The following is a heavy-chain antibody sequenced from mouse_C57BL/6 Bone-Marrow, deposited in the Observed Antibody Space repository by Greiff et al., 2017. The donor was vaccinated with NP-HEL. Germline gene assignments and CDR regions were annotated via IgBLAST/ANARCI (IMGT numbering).Heavy chain of an antibody. V-gene: IGHV14-4*01. J-gene: IGHJ4*01. CDR3: TTGVDSSGYVNYYAMDY. CDR2: IDPENGDT. D-gene: IGHD3-2*02. Sequence: EVKLMESGAELVRPGASVKLSCTASGFNIKDDYMHWVKQRPEQGLEWIGWIDPENGDTEYASKFQGKATITADTSSNTAYLQLSSLTSEDTAVYYCTTGVDSSGYVNYYAMDYWGQGTSVTVSS. CDR1: GFNIKDDY.